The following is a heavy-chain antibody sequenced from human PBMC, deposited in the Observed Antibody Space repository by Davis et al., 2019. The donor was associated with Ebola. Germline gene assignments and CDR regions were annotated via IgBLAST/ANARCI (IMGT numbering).Heavy chain of an antibody. V-gene: IGHV3-23*01. CDR2: ISVSGGST. D-gene: IGHD6-19*01. Sequence: PGGSLRLSCAASGFTFSSYAMSWVRQAPGKRLEWVSAISVSGGSTYYADSVKGRFTISRDNSKNTLYLQMNSLRAEDTAVYYCATAVAGYTWYFDLWGRGTLVTVSS. J-gene: IGHJ2*01. CDR3: ATAVAGYTWYFDL. CDR1: GFTFSSYA.